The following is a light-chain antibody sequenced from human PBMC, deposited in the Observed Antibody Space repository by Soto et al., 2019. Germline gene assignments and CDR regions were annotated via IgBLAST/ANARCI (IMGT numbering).Light chain of an antibody. V-gene: IGKV3-20*01. CDR1: QSVRNNY. J-gene: IGKJ1*01. CDR2: ATS. CDR3: QQYGDSWS. Sequence: EIVLTQSPGTLSLSPGERATLSCRASQSVRNNYLAWYQQKPGQAPRVLIHATSNRATGIPDRFSGSGSGTDFTLTISRLEPEDFAVYYCQQYGDSWSFGQGTKVEIK.